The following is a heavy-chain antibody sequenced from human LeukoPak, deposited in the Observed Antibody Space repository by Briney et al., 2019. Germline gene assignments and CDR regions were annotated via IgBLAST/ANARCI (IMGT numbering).Heavy chain of an antibody. CDR1: GYTFITYY. CDR3: ARPGLGYSYGYPYH. CDR2: INPNSRST. Sequence: ASVKVSCKASGYTFITYYMHWVRQAPGQGLEWMGIINPNSRSTLYAQKFQGRVTMTSGTSTSTVYMELSSLRSEDTAVYYCARPGLGYSYGYPYHWGQGTLVTVSS. J-gene: IGHJ5*02. V-gene: IGHV1-46*01. D-gene: IGHD5-18*01.